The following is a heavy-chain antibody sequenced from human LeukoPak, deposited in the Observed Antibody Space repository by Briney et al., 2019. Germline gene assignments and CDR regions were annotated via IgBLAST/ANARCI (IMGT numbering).Heavy chain of an antibody. CDR1: GFTFSSYW. D-gene: IGHD3-10*01. V-gene: IGHV3-7*01. CDR3: AREGSGSYSYYYYYYMDV. J-gene: IGHJ6*03. CDR2: IKQDGSEK. Sequence: GGSLRLSCAASGFTFSSYWMSWVRQAPGKGLEWVANIKQDGSEKYYVDSVKGRFTISRDNAKNSLYLQMNSLRAEDTAVYYCAREGSGSYSYYYYYYMDVWGKGTTVTISS.